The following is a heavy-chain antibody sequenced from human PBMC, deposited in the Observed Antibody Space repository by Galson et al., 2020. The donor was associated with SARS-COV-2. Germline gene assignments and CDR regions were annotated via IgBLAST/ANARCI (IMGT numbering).Heavy chain of an antibody. Sequence: GESLKISCEASGFTVSSNYMNRVRQAPGEGPEGVTVHYNEGSTYYADSLKGRFTITRDNTKKTLYHQMNSLRAEDTAGYYCARDLMEAGSLDYWGQGTLVTVSS. J-gene: IGHJ4*02. CDR1: GFTVSSNY. CDR3: ARDLMEAGSLDY. D-gene: IGHD6-19*01. CDR2: HYNEGST. V-gene: IGHV3-66*01.